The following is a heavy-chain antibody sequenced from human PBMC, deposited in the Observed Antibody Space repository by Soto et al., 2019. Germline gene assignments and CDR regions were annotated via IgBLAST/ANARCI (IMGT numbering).Heavy chain of an antibody. V-gene: IGHV4-59*08. CDR1: GGSISSYY. CDR2: IYYSGST. D-gene: IGHD1-1*01. CDR3: AISGRYQANFDY. J-gene: IGHJ4*02. Sequence: SETLSLTCTVSGGSISSYYWSWIRQTPGKGLEWIGYIYYSGSTNYNPSLKSRVSISVDTSKNQFSLKLSSVTAADTAVYYCAISGRYQANFDYWGQGTLVTVS.